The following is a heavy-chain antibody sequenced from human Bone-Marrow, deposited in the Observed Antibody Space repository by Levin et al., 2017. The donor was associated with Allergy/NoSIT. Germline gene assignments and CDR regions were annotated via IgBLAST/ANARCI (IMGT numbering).Heavy chain of an antibody. D-gene: IGHD6-13*01. CDR3: ANRLDYRSSWSTDYFDY. Sequence: SGPTLVKPTQTLTLSCTFSGFSLSTSGVAAGWIRQPPGKALEWLALNYWDDDKRYSPSLRSRLTITKDTSKHQVVLTMSNMDPVDTGTYYCANRLDYRSSWSTDYFDYWGLGTPVTVSS. CDR1: GFSLSTSGVA. J-gene: IGHJ4*02. V-gene: IGHV2-5*02. CDR2: NYWDDDK.